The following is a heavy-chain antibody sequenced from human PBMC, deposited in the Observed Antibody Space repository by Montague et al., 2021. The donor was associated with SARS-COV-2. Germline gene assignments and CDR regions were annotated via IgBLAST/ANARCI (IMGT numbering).Heavy chain of an antibody. V-gene: IGHV4-4*02. CDR3: ASHPVWQQLCT. Sequence: SETLSLTCAGALRCSVGENWRRSDRHPPGLQPRWHAVSRQLLGTNYNPSLRSRVTILLDNSKNQFSLILTSVTAADTATYYCASHPVWQQLCTWGQGTLGSVSS. D-gene: IGHD6-13*01. J-gene: IGHJ4*02. CDR1: LRCSVGENW. CDR2: SRQLLGT.